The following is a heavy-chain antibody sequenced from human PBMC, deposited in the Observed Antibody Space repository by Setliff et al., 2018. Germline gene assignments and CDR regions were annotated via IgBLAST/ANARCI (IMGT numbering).Heavy chain of an antibody. Sequence: ASVKVSCKASGYTFTSYGISWVRQAPGQGLEWMGWISAYNGNTDYAQKLQGRVTMTTDTSTSTAYMELRSLRSDDTAVYYCARDRGYDSSGYHEFDYWGQGTLVTVSS. J-gene: IGHJ4*02. CDR2: ISAYNGNT. CDR3: ARDRGYDSSGYHEFDY. CDR1: GYTFTSYG. D-gene: IGHD3-22*01. V-gene: IGHV1-18*01.